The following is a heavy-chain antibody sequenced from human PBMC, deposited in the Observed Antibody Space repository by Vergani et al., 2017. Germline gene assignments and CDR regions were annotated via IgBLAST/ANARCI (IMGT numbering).Heavy chain of an antibody. CDR1: GGSISSSSYY. CDR2: IYYSGST. CDR3: ARDSERRMLLHCFDY. J-gene: IGHJ4*02. D-gene: IGHD2-15*01. V-gene: IGHV4-39*07. Sequence: QLQLQESGPGLVKPSETLSLTCTVSGGSISSSSYYWGWIRQPPGKGLEWIGSIYYSGSTYYNPSLKSRVTISVDTSKNQYPLKLSSVTAADTAVYYCARDSERRMLLHCFDYWGQGTLVTVSS.